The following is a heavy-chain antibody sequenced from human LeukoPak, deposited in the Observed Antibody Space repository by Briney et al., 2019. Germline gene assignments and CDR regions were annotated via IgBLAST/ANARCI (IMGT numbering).Heavy chain of an antibody. CDR2: ISYDGGNT. CDR1: GYTFTSYA. V-gene: IGHV3-30-3*01. J-gene: IGHJ1*01. CDR3: GRDVCSSPPEYFQH. Sequence: PGRSLRLSCAASGYTFTSYAMRWVRQAPGKGLEWVAVISYDGGNTYYAETVKGRVTISRDNSKSTLYLQMNSLRAEDTAVYYCGRDVCSSPPEYFQHWGQGTLVTVPS. D-gene: IGHD6-13*01.